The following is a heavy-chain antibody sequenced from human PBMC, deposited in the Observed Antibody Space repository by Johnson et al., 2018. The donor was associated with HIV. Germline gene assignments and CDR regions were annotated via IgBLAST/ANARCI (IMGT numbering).Heavy chain of an antibody. Sequence: VQLVESGGGLVQPGRSLRLSCAASGFSFDDYAMHWVRQAPGKGLAWVSGISWNSGTIDYADSVKGRFTISRDNAKNSLYLQMNSLRAEDTALYYCARSPETGDRLWRAFDIWGQGTMVTVSS. CDR1: GFSFDDYA. J-gene: IGHJ3*02. CDR2: ISWNSGTI. D-gene: IGHD4-17*01. V-gene: IGHV3-9*01. CDR3: ARSPETGDRLWRAFDI.